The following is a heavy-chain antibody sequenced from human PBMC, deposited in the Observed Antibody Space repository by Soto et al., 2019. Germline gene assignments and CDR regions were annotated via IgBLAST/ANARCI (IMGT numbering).Heavy chain of an antibody. CDR1: GGSFSGYY. Sequence: PSETLSLTCAVYGGSFSGYYWSWIRQPPGKGLEWIGEINHSGSTIYNPSLKSRVTISVDTSKNQFSLKLSSVTAADTAVYYCARVPSTRYYYGSGSYYFDYWGQGTLVTVSS. D-gene: IGHD3-10*01. V-gene: IGHV4-34*01. CDR2: INHSGST. J-gene: IGHJ4*02. CDR3: ARVPSTRYYYGSGSYYFDY.